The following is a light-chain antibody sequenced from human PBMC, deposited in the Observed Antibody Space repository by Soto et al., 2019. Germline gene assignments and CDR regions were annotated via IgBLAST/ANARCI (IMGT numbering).Light chain of an antibody. Sequence: QSALTQPPSISGAPGQRGAISCTGSSSNSGACSDVHWYHQLPGTAPKLLIYGNTNRPSGVPDRFSGSKSGTSASLAIAGLQTEDEGDYYSQTYDRSLSGLHVFGPGTKVTVL. CDR1: SSNSGACSD. CDR3: QTYDRSLSGLHV. V-gene: IGLV1-40*01. J-gene: IGLJ1*01. CDR2: GNT.